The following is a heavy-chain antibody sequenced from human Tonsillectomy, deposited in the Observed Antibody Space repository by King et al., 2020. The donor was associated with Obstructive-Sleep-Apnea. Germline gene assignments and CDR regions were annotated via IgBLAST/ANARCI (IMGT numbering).Heavy chain of an antibody. CDR1: GFTFSSYG. J-gene: IGHJ6*02. Sequence: QLVQSGGGVVQPGRSLRLSCAASGFTFSSYGMHWVRQAPGKGLEWVAVISYDGSNKYYADSVKGRLTISRDNSKNTLYLQMNSLRAEDSAVYYCANVDTAMSYYYYGMDVWGQGTTVTVSS. CDR2: ISYDGSNK. V-gene: IGHV3-30*18. D-gene: IGHD5-18*01. CDR3: ANVDTAMSYYYYGMDV.